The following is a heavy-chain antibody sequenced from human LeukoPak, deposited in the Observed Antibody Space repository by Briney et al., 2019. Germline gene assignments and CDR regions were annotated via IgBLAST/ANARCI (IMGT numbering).Heavy chain of an antibody. J-gene: IGHJ3*02. V-gene: IGHV3-7*05. CDR2: IKQDATQK. CDR1: GFTFSTYW. D-gene: IGHD2-21*02. CDR3: ARDCGSDYSQAFDI. Sequence: GSPRLSCAASGFTFSTYWMSWVGQAPGKGLEWVADIKQDATQKYYADSVEGRFTISRDNAKNSLYLQMNSLRVEDTAVYYCARDCGSDYSQAFDIWGQGTIVPVSS.